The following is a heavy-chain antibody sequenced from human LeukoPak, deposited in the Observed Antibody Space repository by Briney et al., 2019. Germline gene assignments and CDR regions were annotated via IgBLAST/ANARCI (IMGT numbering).Heavy chain of an antibody. CDR1: DNPISHYY. D-gene: IGHD4-17*01. Sequence: SETLSLTCSVSDNPISHYYWSWIRQPPGKGLEWIGHIYYSGSTDYNPSLKSRATLSVDTSKNQFFLKLTSVTAADTAVYYCARILGGVTTYFGTGGPFDYWGQGTLVTVSS. CDR2: IYYSGST. J-gene: IGHJ4*02. V-gene: IGHV4-59*01. CDR3: ARILGGVTTYFGTGGPFDY.